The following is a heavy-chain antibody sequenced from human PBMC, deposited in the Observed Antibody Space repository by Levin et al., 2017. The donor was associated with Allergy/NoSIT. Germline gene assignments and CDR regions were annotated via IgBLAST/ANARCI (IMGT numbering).Heavy chain of an antibody. V-gene: IGHV4-39*01. J-gene: IGHJ5*02. CDR2: IYYSGST. CDR1: GGSISSSSYY. CDR3: ARHPNDYGDYVRLNWFDP. D-gene: IGHD4-17*01. Sequence: SETLSLTCTVSGGSISSSSYYWGWIRQPPGKGLEWIGSIYYSGSTYYNPSLKSRVTISVDTSKNQFSLKLSSVTAADTAVYYCARHPNDYGDYVRLNWFDPWGQGTLVTVSS.